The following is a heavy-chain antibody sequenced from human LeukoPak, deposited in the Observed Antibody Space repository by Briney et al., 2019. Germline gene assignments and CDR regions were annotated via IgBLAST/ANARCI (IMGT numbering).Heavy chain of an antibody. CDR1: GGTFSSYA. Sequence: SVKVSCKASGGTFSSYAISWVRQAPGQGLEWMGRIIPILGIANYAQKFQGRVTITADKFTSTAYMELSSLRSEDTAVYYCASRMLTTGPYWFDPWGQGTLVTVSS. D-gene: IGHD4-17*01. V-gene: IGHV1-69*04. J-gene: IGHJ5*02. CDR3: ASRMLTTGPYWFDP. CDR2: IIPILGIA.